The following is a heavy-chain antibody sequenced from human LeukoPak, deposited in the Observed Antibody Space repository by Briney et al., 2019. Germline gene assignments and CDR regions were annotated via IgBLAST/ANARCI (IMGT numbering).Heavy chain of an antibody. CDR1: GYTFTSYG. V-gene: IGHV1-69*13. J-gene: IGHJ4*02. CDR2: IIPIFGTA. Sequence: ASVKVSCKASGYTFTSYGISWVRQAPGQGLEWMGGIIPIFGTANYAQKFQGRVTITADESTSTAYMELSSLRSEDTAVYYCARDLAAAGTGGYWGQGTLVTVSS. D-gene: IGHD6-13*01. CDR3: ARDLAAAGTGGY.